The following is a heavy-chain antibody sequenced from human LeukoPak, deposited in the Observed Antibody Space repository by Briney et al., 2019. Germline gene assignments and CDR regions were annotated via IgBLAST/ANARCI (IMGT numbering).Heavy chain of an antibody. CDR3: TRSGSYRSWFDP. Sequence: ASVKVSCKVSGYTLTELSMHWVRQAPGKGLEWMGGFDPEDGETIYAQKFQGRVTMTEDTSTDTAYMELSSLRSEDTAVYYCTRSGSYRSWFDPWGQGTLVTVSS. CDR2: FDPEDGET. V-gene: IGHV1-24*01. CDR1: GYTLTELS. J-gene: IGHJ5*02. D-gene: IGHD3-10*01.